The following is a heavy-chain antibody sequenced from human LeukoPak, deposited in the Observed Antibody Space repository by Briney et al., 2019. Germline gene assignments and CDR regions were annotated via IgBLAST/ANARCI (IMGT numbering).Heavy chain of an antibody. V-gene: IGHV3-7*01. Sequence: SGGSLRLSCAASGFTFSSYWMSRVRQAPGKGLEWVANIKEDGSEKYYVDSVKGRFSISRDNAKNSLYLQMNSLGAEDTAVYYCARDPEDNWNDNDCWGQGTLVTVSS. CDR3: ARDPEDNWNDNDC. CDR1: GFTFSSYW. J-gene: IGHJ4*02. CDR2: IKEDGSEK. D-gene: IGHD1-20*01.